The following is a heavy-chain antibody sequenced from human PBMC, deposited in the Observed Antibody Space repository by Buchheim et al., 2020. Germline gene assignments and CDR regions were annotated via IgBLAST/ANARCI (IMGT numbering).Heavy chain of an antibody. Sequence: EVQLVESGGGLVQPGGSLRLSCAASGFTFSSYWMHWVRQAPGKGLVWVSRINSDGSSTSYADSVKGRFTISRDNANNTQYLQMNSLRAEDTAVYYCARGELRFLEWPMSDYYYGMDVWGQRTT. D-gene: IGHD3-3*01. V-gene: IGHV3-74*01. CDR2: INSDGSST. CDR3: ARGELRFLEWPMSDYYYGMDV. CDR1: GFTFSSYW. J-gene: IGHJ6*02.